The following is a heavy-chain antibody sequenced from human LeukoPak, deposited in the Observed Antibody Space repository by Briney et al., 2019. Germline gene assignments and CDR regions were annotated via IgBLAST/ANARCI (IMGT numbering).Heavy chain of an antibody. D-gene: IGHD3-10*01. J-gene: IGHJ4*02. V-gene: IGHV1-69*13. Sequence: GASVKVSCKASGGTFSSYAISWVRQAPGQGLEWMGGIIPIFGTANYAQKFQGRVTITADESTSTVYLELSSLRSEDTAVYYCAREPQESYRFDYWGQGTLVTVSS. CDR1: GGTFSSYA. CDR3: AREPQESYRFDY. CDR2: IIPIFGTA.